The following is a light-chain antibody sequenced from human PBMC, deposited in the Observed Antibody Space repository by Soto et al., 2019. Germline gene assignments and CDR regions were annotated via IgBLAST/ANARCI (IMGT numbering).Light chain of an antibody. Sequence: QSVLTQPPSVSGAPGQRVTISCTGSSSNTGAGYDVHWYQQLPGRXXXLLIYGNTNRPXXXPXRFXXXXXXXXXXXXXTGLQAEDEADYYCLSFDSSLSVVFGGGTKLTVL. CDR2: GNT. J-gene: IGLJ2*01. CDR1: SSNTGAGYD. CDR3: LSFDSSLSVV. V-gene: IGLV1-40*01.